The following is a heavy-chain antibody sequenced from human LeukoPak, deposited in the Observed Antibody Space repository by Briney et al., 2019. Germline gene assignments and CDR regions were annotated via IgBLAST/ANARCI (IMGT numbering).Heavy chain of an antibody. J-gene: IGHJ6*02. Sequence: PGGSLRLSCAASGFTFSSYWMSWVRQAPGKGLEWVANIKQDGSEKYYVDSVKGRFTISRDNAKNSLYLQMNSLRAGDTAVYYCARDTAMVLGDYYYGMDVWGQGTRSPSP. CDR2: IKQDGSEK. D-gene: IGHD5-18*01. CDR3: ARDTAMVLGDYYYGMDV. CDR1: GFTFSSYW. V-gene: IGHV3-7*01.